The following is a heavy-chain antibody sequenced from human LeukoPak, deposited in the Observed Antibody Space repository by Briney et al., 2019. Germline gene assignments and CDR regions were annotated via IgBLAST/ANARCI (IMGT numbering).Heavy chain of an antibody. D-gene: IGHD3-10*01. CDR1: GFTFSDYY. V-gene: IGHV3-11*01. Sequence: GGSLRLSCAASGFTFSDYYMSWIRQAPGKGLEWVSYISSSGSTIYYADSVKGRFTISRDNAKNSLYLQMNSLRAEDTAVYYCARVWTWIIGMTVSGSYFDYWGQGTLVTVSS. CDR2: ISSSGSTI. CDR3: ARVWTWIIGMTVSGSYFDY. J-gene: IGHJ4*02.